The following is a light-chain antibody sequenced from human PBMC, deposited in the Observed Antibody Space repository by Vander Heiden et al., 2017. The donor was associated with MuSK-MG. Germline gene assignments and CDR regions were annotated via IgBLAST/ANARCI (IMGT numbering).Light chain of an antibody. CDR1: SSDVGGYNY. CDR2: DVS. J-gene: IGLJ1*01. V-gene: IGLV2-14*01. CDR3: SSYTSSSTLV. Sequence: QSALPQPASVSGSPGPSITISCTGTSSDVGGYNYVSWYQQHPGKAPKLMTHDVSNRPSGVSNRFSGSKSGNTASLTISGLQAEDEADYYCSSYTSSSTLVFGTGTKVTVL.